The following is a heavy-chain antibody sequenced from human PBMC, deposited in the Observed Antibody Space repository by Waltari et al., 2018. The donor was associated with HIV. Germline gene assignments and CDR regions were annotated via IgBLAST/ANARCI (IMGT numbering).Heavy chain of an antibody. D-gene: IGHD6-19*01. CDR3: ATIRAVAGSYYFDS. J-gene: IGHJ4*02. CDR1: GYSISSGYY. Sequence: QVQLQESGPGLVKPSETLSLTCSVSGYSISSGYYWGWLRQPPGKGLEWIGNIYHSGSAYCPPSLQSRVTISVDTSKNQFSRMVSSRTAADTALYCCATIRAVAGSYYFDSWGQGILVTVSS. CDR2: IYHSGSA. V-gene: IGHV4-38-2*02.